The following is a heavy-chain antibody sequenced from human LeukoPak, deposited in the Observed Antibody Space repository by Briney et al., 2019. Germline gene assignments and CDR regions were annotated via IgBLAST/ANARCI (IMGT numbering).Heavy chain of an antibody. CDR1: GFTLSSYA. V-gene: IGHV3-23*01. Sequence: PGGSLRLSCAASGFTLSSYAMSWVRQAPGKGLEWVSAISGSGGSTYYADSVKGRFTISRDNSKNTLYLQMNSLRAEDTAVYYCAKAGVYYGSGTFGIRKQFYGMDVWGQGTTVTVSS. D-gene: IGHD3-10*01. CDR2: ISGSGGST. J-gene: IGHJ6*02. CDR3: AKAGVYYGSGTFGIRKQFYGMDV.